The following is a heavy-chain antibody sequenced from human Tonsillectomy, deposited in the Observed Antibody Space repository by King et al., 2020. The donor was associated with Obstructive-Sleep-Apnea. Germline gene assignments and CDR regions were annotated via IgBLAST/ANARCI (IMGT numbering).Heavy chain of an antibody. CDR2: LTYDGSLK. J-gene: IGHJ4*02. CDR3: VNPPETIGGGF. CDR1: GFTFSNYA. Sequence: VQLVESGGGVVQPGRSLRLSCVASGFTFSNYAMHWVRQAPGKGLECVAFLTYDGSLKYYVDSVKGRFTISRDNSKNTVYLQMNGLRTEDTAVYYCVNPPETIGGGFWGQGTLVTVSS. V-gene: IGHV3-30*03. D-gene: IGHD3-10*01.